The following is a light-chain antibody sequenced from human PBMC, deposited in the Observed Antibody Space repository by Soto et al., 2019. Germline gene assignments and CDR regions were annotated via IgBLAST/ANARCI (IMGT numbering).Light chain of an antibody. V-gene: IGLV2-14*01. J-gene: IGLJ1*01. CDR2: DVR. Sequence: QSALTQPASVSGSPGQSITISCTGTSSDVGGYNYVSWYQQHPGKAPKLMIYDVRNRPSGVSNRFSGSKSVNTASLTISGLQPEDEADYYCSSYTTISTYVFGTGTKVTVL. CDR3: SSYTTISTYV. CDR1: SSDVGGYNY.